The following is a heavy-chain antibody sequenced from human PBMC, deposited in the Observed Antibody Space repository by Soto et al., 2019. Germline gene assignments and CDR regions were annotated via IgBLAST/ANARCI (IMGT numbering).Heavy chain of an antibody. CDR2: SSNRDRST. CDR1: EFIFSDYY. D-gene: IGHD3-3*01. CDR3: ARAWKIEKFGVISMSKGLDV. Sequence: QVQLVESGGGLVKPGGSLRLSCAASEFIFSDYYMTWIRQAPGKGLEWLSCSSNRDRSTYYADSVKDRFVVSKDNAKNLVYLQMNSLRAEDTAVYFCARAWKIEKFGVISMSKGLDVWGQGTTVTVSS. J-gene: IGHJ6*02. V-gene: IGHV3-11*01.